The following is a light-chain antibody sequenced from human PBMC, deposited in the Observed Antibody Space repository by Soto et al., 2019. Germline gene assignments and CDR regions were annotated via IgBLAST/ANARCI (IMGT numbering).Light chain of an antibody. Sequence: EIVLTHSPGTLSLSPGERAALSGRASQSVRNNYLAWYQQRPGQAPRLLIYAASSRATGIPDRFSGSGSGTDFTLTISRLEPEDFAVYYCQQYGSSGTFGQGTKVDIK. CDR1: QSVRNNY. CDR3: QQYGSSGT. CDR2: AAS. V-gene: IGKV3-20*01. J-gene: IGKJ1*01.